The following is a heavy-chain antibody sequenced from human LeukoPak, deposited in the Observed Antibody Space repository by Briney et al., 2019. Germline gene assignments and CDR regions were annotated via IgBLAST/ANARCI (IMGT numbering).Heavy chain of an antibody. J-gene: IGHJ4*02. D-gene: IGHD3-9*01. V-gene: IGHV3-7*01. CDR2: IKEDGSAQ. Sequence: GGSLRLSCVASGFTFSRDWMSWVRQAPGKGLEWVANIKEDGSAQYYADSVKGRFTISRDNTKNSMYLQMNSLTAEDTAMYYCAKDGDGYHNWGQGALVTVSS. CDR3: AKDGDGYHN. CDR1: GFTFSRDW.